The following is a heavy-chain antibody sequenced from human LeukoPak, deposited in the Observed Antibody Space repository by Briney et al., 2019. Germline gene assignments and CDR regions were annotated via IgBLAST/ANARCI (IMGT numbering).Heavy chain of an antibody. V-gene: IGHV5-51*01. J-gene: IGHJ4*02. Sequence: PGESLKIFCKGSGYSFSSYWIGWVRQMPGKGLEGMGIFYPGDSDTRYSPSFQGQVTISADKSISTAYLQWSSLKASYTAMYDCARPMYSSSSEPDYWGQGTLVTVSS. CDR3: ARPMYSSSSEPDY. D-gene: IGHD6-6*01. CDR1: GYSFSSYW. CDR2: FYPGDSDT.